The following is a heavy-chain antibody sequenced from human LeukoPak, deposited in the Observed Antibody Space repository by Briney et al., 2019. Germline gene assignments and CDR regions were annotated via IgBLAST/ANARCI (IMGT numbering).Heavy chain of an antibody. CDR1: GGSISSSSYY. CDR2: IYYSGST. Sequence: SETLSLTCTVPGGSISSSSYYWGWIRQPPGKGLEWVGSIYYSGSTYYNPSLKSRVTISVDTSKNQFSLKLSSVTAADTAVYYCARQRYSSGWYGHAPRTECWGQGTLVTVSS. J-gene: IGHJ4*02. V-gene: IGHV4-39*01. CDR3: ARQRYSSGWYGHAPRTEC. D-gene: IGHD6-19*01.